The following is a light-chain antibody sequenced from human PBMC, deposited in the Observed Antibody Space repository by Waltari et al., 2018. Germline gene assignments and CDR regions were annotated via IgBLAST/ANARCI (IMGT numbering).Light chain of an antibody. CDR1: SGHSSNV. CDR2: VNSDVSH. J-gene: IGLJ3*02. CDR3: QTGGHGTWV. V-gene: IGLV4-69*01. Sequence: QLVLTQSPSASASLGASVKLTCTLSSGHSSNVIAWLQPQPEKGPRYLMKVNSDVSHRNGDKIPDRFSGASSGAEHSLTISSLQSEDEADYYCQTGGHGTWVFGGGTKLTVL.